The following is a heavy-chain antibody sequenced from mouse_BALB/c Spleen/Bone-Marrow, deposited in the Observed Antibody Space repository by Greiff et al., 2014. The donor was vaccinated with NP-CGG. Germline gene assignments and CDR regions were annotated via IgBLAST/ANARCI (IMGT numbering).Heavy chain of an antibody. Sequence: VKLMESGAELVRPGASVKLSCKASGYTFTSNWINWVKQRPGQGLEWIGNIYPSDSYTNYNQKFKDKATLTVDKSSSTAYMQLSSPTSEDSAVYYCTRGSSYVGYAMDYWGQGTSVTVSS. J-gene: IGHJ4*01. V-gene: IGHV1-69*02. CDR2: IYPSDSYT. CDR1: GYTFTSNW. D-gene: IGHD1-1*01. CDR3: TRGSSYVGYAMDY.